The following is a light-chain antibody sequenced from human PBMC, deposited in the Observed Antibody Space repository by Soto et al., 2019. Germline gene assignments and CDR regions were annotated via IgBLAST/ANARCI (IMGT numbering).Light chain of an antibody. Sequence: DIQMTQSPSSVSASLGDRVSITCRASQGISFWLAWYQQKPGKAPKLLISAASTLQSGVPSRFSGSGGGTDFTLTISSLQPEDSATYYCQQANSFPFNFGQGTKLEIK. J-gene: IGKJ2*01. CDR3: QQANSFPFN. CDR1: QGISFW. V-gene: IGKV1-12*01. CDR2: AAS.